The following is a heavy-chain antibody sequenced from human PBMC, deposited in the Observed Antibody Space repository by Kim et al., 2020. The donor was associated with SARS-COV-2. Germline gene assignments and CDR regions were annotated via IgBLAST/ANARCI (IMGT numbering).Heavy chain of an antibody. D-gene: IGHD6-13*01. CDR2: IDPSDSYT. CDR3: ARSRIRATGTWDY. V-gene: IGHV5-10-1*01. Sequence: GESLKISCKGSGYSFTSYWISWVRQMPGKGLEWVGRIDPSDSYTKYSPSLQGHVTISADKSISTAYLQWSSLKASDTAMCYCARSRIRATGTWDYWGQGTLVTVSS. J-gene: IGHJ4*02. CDR1: GYSFTSYW.